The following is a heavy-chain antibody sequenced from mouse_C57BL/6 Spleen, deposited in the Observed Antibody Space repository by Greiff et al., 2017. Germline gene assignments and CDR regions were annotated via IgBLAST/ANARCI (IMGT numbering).Heavy chain of an antibody. V-gene: IGHV1-22*01. CDR3: ARVGDGYPFAY. CDR1: GYTFPDYN. D-gene: IGHD2-3*01. Sequence: EFQLQQSGPELVKPGASVKLSCKASGYTFPDYNMHWVKQSHGKSLEWIGYINPNNGGTSYNQKVKGKATLTVNKSSSTAYMGLRSLTSEDSAVYYCARVGDGYPFAYWGQGTLVTVSA. J-gene: IGHJ3*01. CDR2: INPNNGGT.